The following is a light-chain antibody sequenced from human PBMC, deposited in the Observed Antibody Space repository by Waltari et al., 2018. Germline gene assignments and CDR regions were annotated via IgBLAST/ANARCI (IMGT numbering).Light chain of an antibody. CDR1: SSDVGGYNS. J-gene: IGLJ2*01. CDR2: DVS. Sequence: QSALTQPASVSGSPGQSITIFCTGTSSDVGGYNSVSWYQDHPGQAPKVIIYDVSDRPSGISERFSGSKSGNTASLTISGLQAEDEADYYCSSQSSDNVVLFGGGTKLTVL. V-gene: IGLV2-14*03. CDR3: SSQSSDNVVL.